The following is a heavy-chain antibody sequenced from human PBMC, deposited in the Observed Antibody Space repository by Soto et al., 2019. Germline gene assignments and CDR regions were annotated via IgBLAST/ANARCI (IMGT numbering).Heavy chain of an antibody. CDR3: GWQVATPGTWYFDL. Sequence: DVHLVESGGGLVQPGGSLRLSCAASGFTFSSHDMHWVRQRPGKGLEGVSGLVTDADTYYADSVKGRFTISRENAKNFVYFQMDSLRAEDSALYYCGWQVATPGTWYFDLWGRGTLVTVSS. CDR2: LVTDADT. D-gene: IGHD6-19*01. J-gene: IGHJ2*01. V-gene: IGHV3-13*04. CDR1: GFTFSSHD.